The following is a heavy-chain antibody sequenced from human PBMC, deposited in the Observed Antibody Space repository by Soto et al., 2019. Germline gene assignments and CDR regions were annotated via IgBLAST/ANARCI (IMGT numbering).Heavy chain of an antibody. V-gene: IGHV3-30*14. CDR2: ISYDGSNK. Sequence: GGSLRLSCAASGFTFSSYAMHWVRQAPGKGLEWVAVISYDGSNKYYADSVKGRFTISRENAKNSLYLQMNSLRAEDTAVYYCARDRSRSWFDPWGQGTLVSVSS. D-gene: IGHD3-10*01. CDR3: ARDRSRSWFDP. CDR1: GFTFSSYA. J-gene: IGHJ5*02.